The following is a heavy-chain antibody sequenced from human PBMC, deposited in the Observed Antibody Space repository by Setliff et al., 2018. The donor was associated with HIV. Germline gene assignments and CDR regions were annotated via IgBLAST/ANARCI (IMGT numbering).Heavy chain of an antibody. J-gene: IGHJ6*02. D-gene: IGHD3-10*01. CDR3: ARKLRPGHGMDV. Sequence: PGESLKISCAGSGFTFNNYWMGWVRQAPGKGLGWVGNIDQDGSEKNYVDSVKGRFSIPRDKAENSLYLQMSSLRADDTAVYYCARKLRPGHGMDVWGQGTMVTVSS. CDR1: GFTFNNYW. CDR2: IDQDGSEK. V-gene: IGHV3-7*01.